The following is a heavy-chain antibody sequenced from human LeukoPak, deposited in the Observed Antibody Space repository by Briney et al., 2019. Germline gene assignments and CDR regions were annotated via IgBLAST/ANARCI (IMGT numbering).Heavy chain of an antibody. CDR3: ARVRYFDGLRRGAAFDI. CDR1: GGTFSSYA. V-gene: IGHV1-69*10. Sequence: SVKVSCKASGGTFSSYAISWVRQAPGQGREWMGRIIPILGIANYAQKFQGRVTITADKSTSTAYMELSSLRVEDTAVYYCARVRYFDGLRRGAAFDIWGQGTMVTVS. D-gene: IGHD3-9*01. J-gene: IGHJ3*02. CDR2: IIPILGIA.